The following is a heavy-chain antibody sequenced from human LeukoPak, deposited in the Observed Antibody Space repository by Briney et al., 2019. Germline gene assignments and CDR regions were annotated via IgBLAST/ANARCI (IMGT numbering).Heavy chain of an antibody. V-gene: IGHV1-2*06. CDR1: GYTFTGYY. CDR2: INPNSGGT. J-gene: IGHJ4*02. Sequence: GASVKVSCKASGYTFTGYYMHWVRQAPGQGLELMGRINPNSGGTNYAQKFQGRVTMTRDTSISTAYMELSRLRSDDTAVYYCARDYSSSSYYFDYWGQGTLVTVSP. D-gene: IGHD6-13*01. CDR3: ARDYSSSSYYFDY.